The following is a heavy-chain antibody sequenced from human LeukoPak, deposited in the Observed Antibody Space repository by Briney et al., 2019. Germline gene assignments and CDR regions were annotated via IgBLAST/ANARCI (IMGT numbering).Heavy chain of an antibody. D-gene: IGHD2-15*01. CDR3: TRALYCSGGSCWPFDY. J-gene: IGHJ4*02. CDR2: IRSKAYGGTT. V-gene: IGHV3-49*04. Sequence: GGSLRLSCTASGFTLGDYAMSWVRQAPGKGLEWVGFIRSKAYGGTTEYAASVKGRFTISIDDSKSIAYLQMNSLKTEDTAVYYCTRALYCSGGSCWPFDYWGQGTLVTVSS. CDR1: GFTLGDYA.